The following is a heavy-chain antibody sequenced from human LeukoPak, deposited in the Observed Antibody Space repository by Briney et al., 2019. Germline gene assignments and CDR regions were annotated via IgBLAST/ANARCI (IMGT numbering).Heavy chain of an antibody. CDR2: INHSGST. Sequence: SETLSLTCAVYGGSFSGYYWSWIGQPPGKGLEWIGEINHSGSTNYNPSLKSRVAISVDTSKNQFSLKLSSVTAADTAVYYCARSGVVVVPAAIFDYWGQATLVTVSS. V-gene: IGHV4-34*01. D-gene: IGHD2-2*01. CDR1: GGSFSGYY. J-gene: IGHJ4*02. CDR3: ARSGVVVVPAAIFDY.